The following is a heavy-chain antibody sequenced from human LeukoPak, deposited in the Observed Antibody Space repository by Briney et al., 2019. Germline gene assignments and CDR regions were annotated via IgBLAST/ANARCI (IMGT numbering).Heavy chain of an antibody. D-gene: IGHD3-10*01. Sequence: GGSLRLSCAASGFTFSSYSMNWVRQAPGKGLEWVSSISSSSSYIYYADSVKGRFTISRDNAKNSLYLQMNSLRAEDTAVYYCAIQGDYYGSGSDWFDPWGQGTLVTVSS. CDR3: AIQGDYYGSGSDWFDP. J-gene: IGHJ5*02. V-gene: IGHV3-21*01. CDR1: GFTFSSYS. CDR2: ISSSSSYI.